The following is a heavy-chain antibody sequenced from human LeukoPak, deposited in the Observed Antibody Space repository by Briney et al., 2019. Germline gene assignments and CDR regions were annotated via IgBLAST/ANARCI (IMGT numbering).Heavy chain of an antibody. CDR3: VKDGRTSAPC. D-gene: IGHD2-15*01. V-gene: IGHV3-23*01. Sequence: PGGSLRLSCAASGFTFSNYAMSWVRQAPGKGLEWVSGITASGGGPSSGDSVEGRFTISRNNSKNMVYLQMNSLRDDDTAVYYCVKDGRTSAPCWGQGTLVTVSS. CDR1: GFTFSNYA. J-gene: IGHJ4*02. CDR2: ITASGGGP.